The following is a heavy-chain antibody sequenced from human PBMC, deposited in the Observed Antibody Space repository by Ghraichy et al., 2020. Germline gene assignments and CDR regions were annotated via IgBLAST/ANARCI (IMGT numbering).Heavy chain of an antibody. D-gene: IGHD1-26*01. V-gene: IGHV3-48*02. CDR1: GFTFSNYN. CDR2: ISGSASSI. CDR3: ASEWELFDF. J-gene: IGHJ4*02. Sequence: ETLSLTCAASGFTFSNYNMNWVRQAPGKGLEWVSYISGSASSIYYADSVKGRFTISRDNAKNSLYLQMNSLRDEDTAVYYCASEWELFDFWGQGTLVTVSS.